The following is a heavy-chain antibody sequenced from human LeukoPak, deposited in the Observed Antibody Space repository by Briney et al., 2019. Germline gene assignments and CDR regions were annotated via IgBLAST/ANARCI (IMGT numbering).Heavy chain of an antibody. CDR2: IYYSGST. D-gene: IGHD3-9*01. CDR1: GGSFSSGDYY. J-gene: IGHJ3*02. CDR3: ARDVTPHDILTGPTGSDAFDI. Sequence: SQTLSLTCTVSGGSFSSGDYYWSWIRQPPGKGLEWIGYIYYSGSTYYNPSLKSRVTISVDTSKNQFSLKLSSVTAADTAVYYCARDVTPHDILTGPTGSDAFDIWGQGTMVTVPS. V-gene: IGHV4-30-4*01.